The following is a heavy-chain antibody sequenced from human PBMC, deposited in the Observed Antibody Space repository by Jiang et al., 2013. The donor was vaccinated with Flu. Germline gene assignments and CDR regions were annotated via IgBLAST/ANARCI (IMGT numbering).Heavy chain of an antibody. CDR3: ARTVGEEVFTMAADY. CDR1: GYTFTAYY. J-gene: IGHJ4*02. Sequence: QLVESGAEVKKPGASVKVSCEASGYTFTAYYLHWVRQAPGQGLEYMGWINPYTGGTNFTQRFQGRVTMTRDTSISTAYLGLSRLTSDDTAVYYCARTVGEEVFTMAADYWGQGTLVTVSS. D-gene: IGHD3-10*01. CDR2: INPYTGGT. V-gene: IGHV1-2*02.